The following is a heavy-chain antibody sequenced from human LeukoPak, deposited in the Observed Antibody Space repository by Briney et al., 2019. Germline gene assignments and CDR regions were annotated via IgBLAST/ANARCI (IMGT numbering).Heavy chain of an antibody. D-gene: IGHD3-22*01. V-gene: IGHV1-18*01. CDR2: ISAYNGNT. Sequence: ASVKVSCKASGYTFTSYGISWVRQAPGQGLEWMGWISAYNGNTNYAQKLQGRVTMTTDTSTRTAYMELRSLRSDDTAVYYCATTYLGRITMIVVAPGAFDIWGQGTMVTASS. CDR3: ATTYLGRITMIVVAPGAFDI. CDR1: GYTFTSYG. J-gene: IGHJ3*02.